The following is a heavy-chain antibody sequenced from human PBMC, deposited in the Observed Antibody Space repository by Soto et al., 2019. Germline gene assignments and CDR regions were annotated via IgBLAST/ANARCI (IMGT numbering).Heavy chain of an antibody. Sequence: QVQLQQWGAGLLKPSETLSLTCAVYGGSFSGYYWSWIRQPPGKGLEWIGEINHSGSTNYNPSLQRRVTISADTPKNQSPLKLSSVTAADTAVYYCARAWGYCSGGSCYSAGDFDYWGQGTLVTVSS. CDR1: GGSFSGYY. D-gene: IGHD2-15*01. J-gene: IGHJ4*02. V-gene: IGHV4-34*01. CDR3: ARAWGYCSGGSCYSAGDFDY. CDR2: INHSGST.